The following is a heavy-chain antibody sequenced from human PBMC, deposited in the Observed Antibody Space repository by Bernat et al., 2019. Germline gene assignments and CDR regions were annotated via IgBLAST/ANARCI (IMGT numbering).Heavy chain of an antibody. V-gene: IGHV3-15*01. CDR1: GFTFSNAW. CDR3: TTVWIWGSYRPLTPGY. CDR2: IKSKTDGGTT. Sequence: EVQLVESGGGLVKPGGSLRLSCAASGFTFSNAWMSWVRQAPGKGLEWVGRIKSKTDGGTTDYAAPVKGRLTISRDDSKNTLYLQMNSLKTEDTAVYYCTTVWIWGSYRPLTPGYWGQGTLVTVSS. D-gene: IGHD3-16*02. J-gene: IGHJ4*02.